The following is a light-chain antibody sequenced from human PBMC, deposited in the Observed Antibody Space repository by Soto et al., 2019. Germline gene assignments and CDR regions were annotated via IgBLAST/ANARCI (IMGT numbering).Light chain of an antibody. J-gene: IGLJ2*01. CDR1: SSDVGGYNY. CDR3: SXYTSSSTRV. Sequence: QSALTQPASVSGSPGQSITISCTGTSSDVGGYNYVSWYQQHPGKAPKLMIYDVSNRPSGVSNRFSGSKSGNTASLTISGXXXXXEXXXYCSXYTSSSTRVFGGGTKLTVL. V-gene: IGLV2-14*01. CDR2: DVS.